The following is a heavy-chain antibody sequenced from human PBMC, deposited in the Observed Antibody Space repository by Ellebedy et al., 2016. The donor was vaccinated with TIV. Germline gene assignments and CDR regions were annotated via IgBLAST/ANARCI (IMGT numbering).Heavy chain of an antibody. Sequence: AASVKVSCKASGYTFTSYAMHWVRQAPGQRLEWMGWINAGNGNTKYSQKFQGRVTITRDTSANTAYMELSSLRSEDTAVYYCARGRGDGYNLNLYYWGQGALVSVPS. CDR1: GYTFTSYA. V-gene: IGHV1-3*01. CDR2: INAGNGNT. CDR3: ARGRGDGYNLNLYY. J-gene: IGHJ4*02. D-gene: IGHD5-24*01.